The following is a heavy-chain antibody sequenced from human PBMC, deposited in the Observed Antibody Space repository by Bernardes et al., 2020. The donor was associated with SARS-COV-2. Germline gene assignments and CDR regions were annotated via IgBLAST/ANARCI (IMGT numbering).Heavy chain of an antibody. V-gene: IGHV3-30*18. J-gene: IGHJ4*02. CDR2: ISYDGSNK. Sequence: GGALKFSCAASGFTFRTYAMHWVRQAPGTGLEWVAVISYDGSNKYYGDSVKGRFIISRDNSKNTLFLQMNSLRGEDTAVYYCAKAHITGWLYFDNWGKGTLVTVSS. CDR3: AKAHITGWLYFDN. D-gene: IGHD6-19*01. CDR1: GFTFRTYA.